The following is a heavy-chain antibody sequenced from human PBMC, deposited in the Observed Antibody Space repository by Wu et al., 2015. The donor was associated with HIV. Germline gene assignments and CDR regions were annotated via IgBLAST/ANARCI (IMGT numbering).Heavy chain of an antibody. Sequence: QVQLQESGPGLVKPSETLSLTCTVSGGSISTYYWSWIRQSPGKGLEWIGYIYYTGSTNYNPSFKSRVTISVDTSKNQFSLKLSSVTAADTAVYYCARGGRSTMIVASWGLAPWSLSPQ. D-gene: IGHD3-22*01. CDR3: ARGGRSTMIVAS. J-gene: IGHJ2*01. V-gene: IGHV4-59*01. CDR2: IYYTGST. CDR1: GGSISTYY.